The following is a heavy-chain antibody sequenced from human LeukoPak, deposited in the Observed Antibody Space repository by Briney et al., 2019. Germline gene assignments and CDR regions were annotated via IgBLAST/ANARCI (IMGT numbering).Heavy chain of an antibody. CDR3: ASDRDYYDSSGYLFDY. V-gene: IGHV3-48*01. Sequence: PGGSLRLSCAASGFTFSTYNMNWVRQAPGKGLEWISYINADSSTIQYADSVRGRFTTSRDNAKNSLYLQMNSLRAEDTAVYYCASDRDYYDSSGYLFDYWGQGTLVTVSS. CDR1: GFTFSTYN. D-gene: IGHD3-22*01. CDR2: INADSSTI. J-gene: IGHJ4*02.